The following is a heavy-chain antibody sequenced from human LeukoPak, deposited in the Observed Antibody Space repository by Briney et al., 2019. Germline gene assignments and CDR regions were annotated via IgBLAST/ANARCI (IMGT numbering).Heavy chain of an antibody. J-gene: IGHJ4*02. CDR3: ARDNSVSHEY. D-gene: IGHD1-26*01. CDR2: INPNSGGT. Sequence: GASVKVSCKASGYTFTGYDLHWVRQAPGQGLEWMGRINPNSGGTTYPQRFQGRVTMTRDTSIITAYMELSSLRSDDTAMYYCARDNSVSHEYWGQGTLVTVS. CDR1: GYTFTGYD. V-gene: IGHV1-2*06.